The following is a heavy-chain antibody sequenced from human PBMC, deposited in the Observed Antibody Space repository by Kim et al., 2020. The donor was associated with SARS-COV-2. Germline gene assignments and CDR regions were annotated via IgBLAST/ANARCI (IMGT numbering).Heavy chain of an antibody. CDR1: GGSISSSSYY. D-gene: IGHD6-13*01. V-gene: IGHV4-39*01. Sequence: SETLSLTCTVSGGSISSSSYYWGWIRQPPGKGLEWIGSIYYSGSTYYNPSLKSRVTISVDTSKNQFSLKLSSVTAADTAVYYCARHDKSLVAAAGYYFDYWGQGTLVTVSS. CDR2: IYYSGST. J-gene: IGHJ4*02. CDR3: ARHDKSLVAAAGYYFDY.